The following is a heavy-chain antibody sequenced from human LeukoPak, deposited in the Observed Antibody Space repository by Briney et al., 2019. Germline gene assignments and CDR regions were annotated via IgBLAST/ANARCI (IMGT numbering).Heavy chain of an antibody. D-gene: IGHD3-3*01. CDR2: IKDDGSEK. J-gene: IGHJ6*02. CDR1: GFTLSSHW. Sequence: GGSLRLSCAGSGFTLSSHWMNWVRQAPGKGLEWVASIKDDGSEKHFLDSVNGRFAISRDNAKNSLYLQMSSLRAEDTAVYYCARRGITISGVLVYHYSGLDVWGQGTTVTVSS. V-gene: IGHV3-7*02. CDR3: ARRGITISGVLVYHYSGLDV.